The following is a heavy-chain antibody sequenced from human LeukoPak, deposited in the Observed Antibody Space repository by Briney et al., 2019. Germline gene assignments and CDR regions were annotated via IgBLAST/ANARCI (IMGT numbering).Heavy chain of an antibody. CDR3: VKGGAVAGTFEF. Sequence: GGSLRLSCAASGFTFDDYAMYWVRHAPGKGLEWVSGISWKSGSIGYADSVKGRFTISRDDAKNSLYLEMKSLRTEDTALYYCVKGGAVAGTFEFWGQGTLVTVSS. CDR2: ISWKSGSI. J-gene: IGHJ4*02. D-gene: IGHD6-19*01. CDR1: GFTFDDYA. V-gene: IGHV3-9*01.